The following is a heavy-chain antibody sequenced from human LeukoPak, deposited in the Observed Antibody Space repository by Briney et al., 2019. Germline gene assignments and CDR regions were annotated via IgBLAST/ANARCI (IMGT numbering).Heavy chain of an antibody. CDR2: INAGNGNT. J-gene: IGHJ4*02. V-gene: IGHV1-3*01. Sequence: ASVKVSCKASGYTFTSYAMHWGRQAPGQRLEWMGWINAGNGNTKYSQKFQGRVTITRDTSASTAYMELSSLRSEDTAVYYCATSRRAVAGLFDYWGQGTLVTVSS. CDR1: GYTFTSYA. D-gene: IGHD6-19*01. CDR3: ATSRRAVAGLFDY.